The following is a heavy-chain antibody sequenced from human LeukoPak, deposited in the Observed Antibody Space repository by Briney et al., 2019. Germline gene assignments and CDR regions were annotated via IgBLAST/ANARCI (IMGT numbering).Heavy chain of an antibody. D-gene: IGHD5-18*01. CDR2: IYSGGST. J-gene: IGHJ6*02. CDR3: ARPIGIQLYYGMDV. Sequence: GGSMRLSCAASGLTVSSNYMSWVRQAPGKGLEWVSVIYSGGSTYYADSVKGRLTISRDNSKNTLYLQMNSLRAEDTAVYYCARPIGIQLYYGMDVWGQGTTVTVSS. V-gene: IGHV3-53*01. CDR1: GLTVSSNY.